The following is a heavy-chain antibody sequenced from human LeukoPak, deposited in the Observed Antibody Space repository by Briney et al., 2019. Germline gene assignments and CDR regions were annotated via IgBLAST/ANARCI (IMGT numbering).Heavy chain of an antibody. CDR1: GFTFSNHG. V-gene: IGHV3-23*01. CDR2: ISPRGGGT. J-gene: IGHJ4*02. CDR3: ARDLAWGAFDY. Sequence: RGTLRLSCAASGFTFSNHGMNWVRQAPGKGLEWLSGISPRGGGTYYADSVQGRFTISRDDSKNTLSLQMNSLRVEDTAVYYCARDLAWGAFDYWGQGTLVTVSS. D-gene: IGHD7-27*01.